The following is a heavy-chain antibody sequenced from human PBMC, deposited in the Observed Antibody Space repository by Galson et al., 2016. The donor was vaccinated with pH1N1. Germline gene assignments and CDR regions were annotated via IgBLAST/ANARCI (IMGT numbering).Heavy chain of an antibody. D-gene: IGHD6-25*01. CDR2: IIPILGAP. CDR3: ARMSSGYNTIDS. Sequence: KVSCKASRDTFINYAFSWVRQAPGKGLEWMGGIIPILGAPNYAQNFQGRVTISTDKSTTTAYMELTGLTSGDTAIYYCARMSSGYNTIDSWGQGTLITVSS. CDR1: RDTFINYA. V-gene: IGHV1-69*05. J-gene: IGHJ4*02.